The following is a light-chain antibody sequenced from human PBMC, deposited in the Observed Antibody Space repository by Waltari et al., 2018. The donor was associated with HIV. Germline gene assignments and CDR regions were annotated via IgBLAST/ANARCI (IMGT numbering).Light chain of an antibody. CDR3: QSYDSSLSGSEV. Sequence: QSVLTQPPSVSGAPGQRVTISCPGNNSNIGANYDVNWYQQLPGTASKLLIYGNTNRPSGVPDRFSGSKSGTSASLFITGLRAEDEADYYCQSYDSSLSGSEVFGGGTKLSVL. CDR2: GNT. J-gene: IGLJ2*01. CDR1: NSNIGANYD. V-gene: IGLV1-40*01.